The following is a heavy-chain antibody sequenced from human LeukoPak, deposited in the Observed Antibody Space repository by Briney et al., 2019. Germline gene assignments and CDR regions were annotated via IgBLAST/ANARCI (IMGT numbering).Heavy chain of an antibody. V-gene: IGHV3-20*04. J-gene: IGHJ4*02. CDR3: ARSLDYYGSGSYYNAGY. Sequence: PGGSLRLSCAASGFTFSSYEMNWVRQAPGKGLEWVSGINWSGRSTGYADSVKGRFTISRDNAKTSLFLQMNSLRVEDTAFYYCARSLDYYGSGSYYNAGYWGQGILVTVSS. CDR2: INWSGRST. CDR1: GFTFSSYE. D-gene: IGHD3-10*01.